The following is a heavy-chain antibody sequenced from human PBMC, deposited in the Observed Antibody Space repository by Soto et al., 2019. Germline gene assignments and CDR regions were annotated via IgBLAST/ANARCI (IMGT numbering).Heavy chain of an antibody. J-gene: IGHJ6*03. D-gene: IGHD3-3*01. Sequence: PSETLSLTCAVYGGSFSGYYWSWIRQPPGKGLEWIGEINHSGSTNYNPSLKSRVTISVDTSKNQFSLKLSSVTAADTAVYYCARGGHYDCWSGPIPRYYYYMDVWGKGTTVTVS. CDR1: GGSFSGYY. CDR3: ARGGHYDCWSGPIPRYYYYMDV. V-gene: IGHV4-34*01. CDR2: INHSGST.